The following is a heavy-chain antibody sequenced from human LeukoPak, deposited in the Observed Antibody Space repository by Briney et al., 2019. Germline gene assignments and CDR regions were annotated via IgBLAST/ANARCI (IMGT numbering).Heavy chain of an antibody. CDR2: IKVDGSEK. CDR3: AKDKGYSGSHYELDY. Sequence: PGGSLRLSWAASGFTFSNYWMSWVRQAPGKGLEWVANIKVDGSEKYYVDSVKGRFTISRDNAKNSLYLQMNSLRAEDMALYYCAKDKGYSGSHYELDYWGQGTLVTVSS. CDR1: GFTFSNYW. J-gene: IGHJ4*02. D-gene: IGHD1-26*01. V-gene: IGHV3-7*03.